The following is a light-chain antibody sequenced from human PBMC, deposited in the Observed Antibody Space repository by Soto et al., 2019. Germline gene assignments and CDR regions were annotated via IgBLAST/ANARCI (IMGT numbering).Light chain of an antibody. CDR1: QSVSSY. Sequence: EIVLTQSPATLSLSPGERATLSCRASQSVSSYLAWYQHKPGQAPRLLIYDASNRATGIPARFSGSGSGTDFTLAISSLEPEDCAVYYCQQRSNWPPSFGGGTKVESK. V-gene: IGKV3-11*01. CDR3: QQRSNWPPS. CDR2: DAS. J-gene: IGKJ4*01.